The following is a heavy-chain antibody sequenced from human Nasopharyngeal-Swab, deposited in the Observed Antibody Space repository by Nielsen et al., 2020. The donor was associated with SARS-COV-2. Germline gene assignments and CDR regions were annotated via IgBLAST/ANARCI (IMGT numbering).Heavy chain of an antibody. CDR3: AREVPYSGHDDAFDI. CDR2: INPDGSDK. D-gene: IGHD5-12*01. J-gene: IGHJ3*02. CDR1: GFSFSSFW. Sequence: GESLKISCAASGFSFSSFWMAWVRQAPGKGLEWVANINPDGSDKYYLHSVKGRFTISRDNAKNSLYLQMNSLRAEDTAVYYCAREVPYSGHDDAFDIWGQGTMVTVSA. V-gene: IGHV3-7*01.